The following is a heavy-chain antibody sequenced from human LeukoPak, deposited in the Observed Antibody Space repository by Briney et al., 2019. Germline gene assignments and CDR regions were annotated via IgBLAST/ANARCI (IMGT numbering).Heavy chain of an antibody. Sequence: GESLKISCKGSGYRFTTYWIGWVRQLPGKGLEWMGIIFPGDSDSSHSPSFQGQVTLSADKSINTAYLQWSSLKASDTAVYYCATSESQTRFDYWGQGTLVTVSS. D-gene: IGHD1/OR15-1a*01. V-gene: IGHV5-51*01. CDR2: IFPGDSDS. CDR1: GYRFTTYW. CDR3: ATSESQTRFDY. J-gene: IGHJ4*02.